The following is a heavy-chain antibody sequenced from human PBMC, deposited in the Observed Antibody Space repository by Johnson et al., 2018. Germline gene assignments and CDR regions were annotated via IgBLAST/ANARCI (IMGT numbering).Heavy chain of an antibody. D-gene: IGHD2-15*01. Sequence: QVQLVQSGGGLVKPGGSLRLSCAASGFTFSDYYMSWIRQAPGKGLEWVSYISRSGSTIYYADSVKGRLTISRDNAQNALFLQMNSLRAEDTAVYYCARGKGGRSDYYYYGMDVWSQGTTFTVSS. CDR3: ARGKGGRSDYYYYGMDV. CDR1: GFTFSDYY. CDR2: ISRSGSTI. V-gene: IGHV3-11*04. J-gene: IGHJ6*02.